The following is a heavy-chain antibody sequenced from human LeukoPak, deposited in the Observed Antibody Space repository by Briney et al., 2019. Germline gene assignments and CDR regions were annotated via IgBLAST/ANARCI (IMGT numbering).Heavy chain of an antibody. CDR3: AKRCSSTSCPHFYFDY. CDR2: VDISGGT. V-gene: IGHV3-23*01. CDR1: RFTFSSYW. Sequence: PGGSLRLSCAASRFTFSSYWLSWVRQAPGKGLEWVSSVDISGGTYYPDSVEGRFTISRDIAKNTVYLQMNSLRVEDTALYYCAKRCSSTSCPHFYFDYWGQGTLVTVSS. J-gene: IGHJ4*02. D-gene: IGHD2-2*01.